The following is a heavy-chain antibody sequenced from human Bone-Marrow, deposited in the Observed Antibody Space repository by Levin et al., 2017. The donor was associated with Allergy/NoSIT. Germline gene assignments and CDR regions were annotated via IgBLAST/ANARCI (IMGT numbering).Heavy chain of an antibody. V-gene: IGHV3-53*01. CDR2: IYTSGNA. D-gene: IGHD6-6*01. CDR1: GLTITNNN. J-gene: IGHJ6*02. CDR3: ARDLVGGTSLDYYYAMDV. Sequence: SCAASGLTITNNNLTWVRQAPGQGLEWVSVIYTSGNANYADSVKGRFTISRDDDKNTVYLQMNSLRADDTAVYYCARDLVGGTSLDYYYAMDVWGQGTTVTVSS.